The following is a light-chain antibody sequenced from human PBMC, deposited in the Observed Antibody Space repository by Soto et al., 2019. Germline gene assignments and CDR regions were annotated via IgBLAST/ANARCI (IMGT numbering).Light chain of an antibody. Sequence: DIQMTQSPSSVSASVGDRVTITCRASQGISTWLDWYQQKPGKAPKFLIYAASNLQGGVPSRFSGSGSGTDFTLTTTSLQPEDFATYYCQQANSFPITFGQGTRLEIK. CDR3: QQANSFPIT. J-gene: IGKJ5*01. CDR2: AAS. V-gene: IGKV1-12*01. CDR1: QGISTW.